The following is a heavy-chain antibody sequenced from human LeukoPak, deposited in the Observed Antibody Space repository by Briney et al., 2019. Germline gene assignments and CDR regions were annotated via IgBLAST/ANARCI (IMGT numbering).Heavy chain of an antibody. D-gene: IGHD6-13*01. CDR2: IIPILGIA. V-gene: IGHV1-69*04. Sequence: GASVKVSCKASGGTFSSYAISWVRQAPGQGLEWMGRIIPILGIANYAQKFQGRVTITADKSTSTAYMELSSLRSEDTAVYYCARSPGIAAAGDYWYFDLWGRGTLVTVSS. CDR3: ARSPGIAAAGDYWYFDL. J-gene: IGHJ2*01. CDR1: GGTFSSYA.